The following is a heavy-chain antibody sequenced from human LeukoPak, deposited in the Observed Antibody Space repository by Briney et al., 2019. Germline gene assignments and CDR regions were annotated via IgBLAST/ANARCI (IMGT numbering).Heavy chain of an antibody. V-gene: IGHV3-7*01. D-gene: IGHD5-18*01. CDR2: IKQDGSEK. CDR3: ERCGYSHGYGWGGGYYYYYMDV. CDR1: GFTFSSYW. Sequence: GGSLRLSCAASGFTFSSYWMGWFRQAPGKGLEWVANIKQDGSEKYYVDSVKGRFTISRDNAKNSLYLQMSSLRAEDTAVYYCERCGYSHGYGWGGGYYYYYMDVWGKGTTVTVSS. J-gene: IGHJ6*03.